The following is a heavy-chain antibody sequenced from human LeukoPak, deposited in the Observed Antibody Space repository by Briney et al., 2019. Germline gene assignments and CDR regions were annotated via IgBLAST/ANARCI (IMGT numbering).Heavy chain of an antibody. CDR2: IRSKAYGGTT. D-gene: IGHD1-26*01. V-gene: IGHV3-49*04. J-gene: IGHJ4*02. CDR3: TRDRGGSYSSFDY. CDR1: GFTFGDYA. Sequence: PGGSLRLSCTASGFTFGDYAMSWVRQAPGKGLEWVGFIRSKAYGGTTEYAASVKGRFTISRDDSKSIAYLQMNSLKTEDTAVYYCTRDRGGSYSSFDYWGQGTLVTVSS.